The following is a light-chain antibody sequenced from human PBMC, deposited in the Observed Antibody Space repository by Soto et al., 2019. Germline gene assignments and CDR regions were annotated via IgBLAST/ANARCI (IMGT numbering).Light chain of an antibody. J-gene: IGLJ2*01. CDR3: CSYAGSYTFVV. Sequence: QSALTQPRSVSGSPGQSVPISCTGTSSDVGGYNSVSWYQQHPGKAPKLMIYDVSKRPSGVPDRFSGSKSGNTASLTISGLQADDEADYYCCSYAGSYTFVVFGGGTKVTVL. CDR1: SSDVGGYNS. V-gene: IGLV2-11*01. CDR2: DVS.